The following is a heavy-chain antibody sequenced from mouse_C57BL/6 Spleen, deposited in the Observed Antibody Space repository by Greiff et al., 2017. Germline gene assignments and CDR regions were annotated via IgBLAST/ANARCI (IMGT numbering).Heavy chain of an antibody. D-gene: IGHD2-3*01. V-gene: IGHV2-9-1*01. CDR3: ARNWDDGFPYAMDY. CDR2: IWTGGGT. J-gene: IGHJ4*01. CDR1: GFSLTSYA. Sequence: VQRVESGPGLVAPSQSLSITCTVSGFSLTSYAISWVRQPPGKGLEWLGVIWTGGGTNYNSALKSRLSISKDNSKSQVFLKMNSLQTDDTARYYCARNWDDGFPYAMDYWGQGTSVTVSS.